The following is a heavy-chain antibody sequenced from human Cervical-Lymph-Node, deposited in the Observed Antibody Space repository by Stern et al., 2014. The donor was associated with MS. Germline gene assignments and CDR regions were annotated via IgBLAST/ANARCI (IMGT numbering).Heavy chain of an antibody. Sequence: VQLVESGPGLVKPSQTLSLTCAISGDSVSSNRATWSWIRQSPSRGLERLGRTYHRSRWYYDYALSVKSRVTISPDTSKNQFSLWLNSVTPEDTAVYYCARDVSSSPDAFDTWGQGTMVTVSS. V-gene: IGHV6-1*01. CDR1: GDSVSSNRAT. J-gene: IGHJ3*02. CDR2: TYHRSRWYY. D-gene: IGHD6-6*01. CDR3: ARDVSSSPDAFDT.